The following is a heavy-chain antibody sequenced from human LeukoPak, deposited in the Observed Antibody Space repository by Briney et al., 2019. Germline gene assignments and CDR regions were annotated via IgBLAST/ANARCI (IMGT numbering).Heavy chain of an antibody. CDR3: ARYSSSWFPTWFDP. CDR2: ISAYNAYT. D-gene: IGHD6-13*01. J-gene: IGHJ5*02. V-gene: IGHV1-18*01. Sequence: ASVKVSCKASGYTFTSYGITWVRQAPGQGLEWMGWISAYNAYTYYAQKLQGRVTMTTDTSTSTAYMELRSLRSDDTAVYYCARYSSSWFPTWFDPWGQGTLVTVSS. CDR1: GYTFTSYG.